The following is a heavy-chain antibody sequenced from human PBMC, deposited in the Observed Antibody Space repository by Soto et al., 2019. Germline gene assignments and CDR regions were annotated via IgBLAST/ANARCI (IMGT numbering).Heavy chain of an antibody. CDR1: GGSISSYY. J-gene: IGHJ5*02. CDR2: IYDSGST. Sequence: ASETLSLTCTVSGGSISSYYWSWIRQPPGKGLEWIGYIYDSGSTSYNPSLKSRVTISVDTSKNQFSLKLSSVTAADTAVYYCARDPSYCSSTSCYDNWFDPWGQGTLVTVSS. V-gene: IGHV4-59*01. D-gene: IGHD2-2*01. CDR3: ARDPSYCSSTSCYDNWFDP.